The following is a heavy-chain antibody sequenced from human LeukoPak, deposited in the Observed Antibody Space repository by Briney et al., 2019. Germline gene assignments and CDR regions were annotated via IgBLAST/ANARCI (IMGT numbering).Heavy chain of an antibody. V-gene: IGHV3-23*01. D-gene: IGHD5-24*01. CDR2: ISGSGATA. CDR3: AKDRAGYNVKGSDS. CDR1: GFSFCGYA. J-gene: IGHJ4*02. Sequence: PGGSLRLSCAASGFSFCGYAMAWVRQAPGKGLGWISSISGSGATANYADSVRGRFIISRDNSANRLDLQMNSLRVEDAAVYYCAKDRAGYNVKGSDSWGQGTLVTVSS.